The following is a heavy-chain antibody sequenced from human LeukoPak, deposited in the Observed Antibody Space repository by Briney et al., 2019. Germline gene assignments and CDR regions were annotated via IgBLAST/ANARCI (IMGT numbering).Heavy chain of an antibody. CDR1: GYSFTSYW. CDR2: IYPGDSDT. D-gene: IGHD2-2*02. Sequence: GESLKISCKGSGYSFTSYWIGWVRQMPGKGLEWMGIIYPGDSDTRYSPSFQGQVTISADKSISTAYLQWSSLKASDTAMYYCARTRGYCSSTSCYTNTPNSYGMDVWGQGTAVTVSS. J-gene: IGHJ6*02. V-gene: IGHV5-51*01. CDR3: ARTRGYCSSTSCYTNTPNSYGMDV.